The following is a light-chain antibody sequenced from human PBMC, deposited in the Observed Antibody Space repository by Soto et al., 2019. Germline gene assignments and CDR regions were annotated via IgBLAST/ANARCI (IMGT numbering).Light chain of an antibody. CDR3: QQYNTWRSIS. J-gene: IGKJ5*01. CDR2: DTD. V-gene: IGKV3-15*01. CDR1: QSVSSK. Sequence: IVLTQSPGTLSLSQGERATLSCRASQSVSSKLAWYQHKPGQAPRLLIYDTDTRAAGIPARFTGSGSGTDFTLTISSLQSEDFAVYYCQQYNTWRSISFGQGTRVEIK.